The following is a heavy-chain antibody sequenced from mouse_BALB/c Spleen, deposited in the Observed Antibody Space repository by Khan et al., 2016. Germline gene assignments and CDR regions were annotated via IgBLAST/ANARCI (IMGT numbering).Heavy chain of an antibody. CDR3: ARPGYYGYLAY. J-gene: IGHJ3*01. Sequence: EVQLQESGGGLVQPGGSLKLSCAASGFDFSRYWMSWVRQAPGKGLEWIGEINPDSNTINYTPSLQDKFIISRDNAKHTLYLKMSKVRSEDTALYDCARPGYYGYLAYWGQGTLVTVSA. CDR2: INPDSNTI. V-gene: IGHV4-1*02. CDR1: GFDFSRYW. D-gene: IGHD1-2*01.